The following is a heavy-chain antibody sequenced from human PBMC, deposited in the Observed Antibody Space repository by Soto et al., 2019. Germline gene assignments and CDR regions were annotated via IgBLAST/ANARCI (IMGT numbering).Heavy chain of an antibody. CDR3: ARGPGGPDGPGDY. CDR2: INAGNGNT. Sequence: QVQLVQSGAEVKKPGASVKVSCKASGYTFFTYAMHWVRQAPGQGLEWMGWINAGNGNTKYSQKFQGRVTITRDTSASTAYMQLSSLRSEDTAVYYCARGPGGPDGPGDYWGQGTLVTVSS. J-gene: IGHJ4*02. D-gene: IGHD2-15*01. V-gene: IGHV1-3*01. CDR1: GYTFFTYA.